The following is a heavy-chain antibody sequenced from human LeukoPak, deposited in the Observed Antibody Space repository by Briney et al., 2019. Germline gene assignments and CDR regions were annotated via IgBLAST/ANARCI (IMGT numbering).Heavy chain of an antibody. CDR1: GGTFISYA. CDR3: ARESHQTTVIAKADAFDI. Sequence: SVKVSCKASGGTFISYAISWVRQAAGQGLEWMGGIIPIFGTANYAQKFQGRVTITADESTSTAYMELSSLRSEDTAVYYCARESHQTTVIAKADAFDIWGQGTMVTVSS. V-gene: IGHV1-69*13. CDR2: IIPIFGTA. D-gene: IGHD4-17*01. J-gene: IGHJ3*02.